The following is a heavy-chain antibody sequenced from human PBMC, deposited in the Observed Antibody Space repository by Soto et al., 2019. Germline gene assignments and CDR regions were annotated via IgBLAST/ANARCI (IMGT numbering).Heavy chain of an antibody. CDR2: IWYDGSNK. J-gene: IGHJ4*02. D-gene: IGHD1-1*01. CDR3: ARDGTGTIHYFDY. V-gene: IGHV3-33*01. CDR1: GFTFSSYG. Sequence: GGSLRLSCAASGFTFSSYGMHWVRQAPGKGLEWVAVIWYDGSNKYYADSVKGRFTISRDNSKNTLYLQMNSLRAEDTAVYYCARDGTGTIHYFDYWGQGTLVTAPQ.